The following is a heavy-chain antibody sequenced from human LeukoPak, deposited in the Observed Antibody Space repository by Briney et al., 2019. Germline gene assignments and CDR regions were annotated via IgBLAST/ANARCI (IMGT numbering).Heavy chain of an antibody. CDR3: ARRVTTRLPFRY. CDR2: INHSGST. D-gene: IGHD4-17*01. J-gene: IGHJ4*02. Sequence: SETLSLTCAVYGGSFSGDFWSWIRQPPGKGLEWIGEINHSGSTNYNPSLKSRVTISVDTSKKQFSLKLTSVTAADTAVYYCARRVTTRLPFRYWGQGTLVTVSS. V-gene: IGHV4-34*01. CDR1: GGSFSGDF.